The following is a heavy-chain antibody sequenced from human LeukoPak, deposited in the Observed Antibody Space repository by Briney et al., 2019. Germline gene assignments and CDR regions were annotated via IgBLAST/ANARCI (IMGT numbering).Heavy chain of an antibody. CDR1: GGSISSSNW. D-gene: IGHD6-13*01. V-gene: IGHV4-4*02. Sequence: KPSETLSLTCAVSGGSISSSNWWSWVRQSPGKGLEWIGEIYHSGNTNYNPSLKSRVTISVDKPKNQFSLKLSSVTAADTAVYYCARTDSGSSWPSGGYWGQGTLVTVSS. CDR2: IYHSGNT. CDR3: ARTDSGSSWPSGGY. J-gene: IGHJ4*02.